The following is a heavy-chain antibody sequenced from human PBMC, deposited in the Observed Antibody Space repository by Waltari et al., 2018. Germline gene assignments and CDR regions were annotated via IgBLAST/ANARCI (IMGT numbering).Heavy chain of an antibody. Sequence: QVQLVQSGAEVKKPGSSVKVSCKASGGTFSSYAIIWVRQAPGQGLGWMGGIIPIFGTANDAQKFQGRVTIPAEESTRTAYMELRSLRSEDTAVYYGARANTLKYYYDSSGYYPFDYWGQGTLVTVSS. CDR2: IIPIFGTA. D-gene: IGHD3-22*01. CDR3: ARANTLKYYYDSSGYYPFDY. CDR1: GGTFSSYA. V-gene: IGHV1-69*01. J-gene: IGHJ4*02.